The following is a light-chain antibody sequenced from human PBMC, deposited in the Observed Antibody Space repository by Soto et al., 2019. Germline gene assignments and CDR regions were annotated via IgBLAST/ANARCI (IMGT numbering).Light chain of an antibody. CDR2: WAS. V-gene: IGKV4-1*01. CDR1: QSLLYSSNNKTY. CDR3: QQYYSDFFT. J-gene: IGKJ2*01. Sequence: DIVMTQSPEFLAVPLGERATINCKSSQSLLYSSNNKTYLAWYQHRPGQSPKMLIFWASARESGVPDRISGSGSETDFTLSISGLQAEEAEVYFCQQYYSDFFTFGQGTTLEIK.